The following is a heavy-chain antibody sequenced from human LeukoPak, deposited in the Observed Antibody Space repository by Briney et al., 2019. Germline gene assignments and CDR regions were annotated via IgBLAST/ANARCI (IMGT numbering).Heavy chain of an antibody. CDR2: IIPIFGTA. CDR1: GGSFSSYA. J-gene: IGHJ4*02. V-gene: IGHV1-69*13. CDR3: AIHVLDYGDYESEY. D-gene: IGHD4-17*01. Sequence: SVKVSCKAPGGSFSSYAISWVRQAPGQGLEWMGGIIPIFGTANYAQKFQGRVTITADESTSTAYMELSSLRSEDTAVYYCAIHVLDYGDYESEYWGQGTLVTVSS.